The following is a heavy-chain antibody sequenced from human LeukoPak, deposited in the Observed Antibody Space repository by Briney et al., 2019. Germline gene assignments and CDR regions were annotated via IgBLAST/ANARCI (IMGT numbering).Heavy chain of an antibody. J-gene: IGHJ4*02. D-gene: IGHD6-13*01. CDR3: AMLVAATGNFDY. V-gene: IGHV4-30-2*01. CDR1: VGSISSGGYS. CDR2: IYHSGST. Sequence: PSETLSLTCAVSVGSISSGGYSWSWIRQPPGKGLEWIGYIYHSGSTYYNPSLKSRVTISVDRSKNQFSLKLSSVTAAYTAVYYCAMLVAATGNFDYWGQGTLVTVSS.